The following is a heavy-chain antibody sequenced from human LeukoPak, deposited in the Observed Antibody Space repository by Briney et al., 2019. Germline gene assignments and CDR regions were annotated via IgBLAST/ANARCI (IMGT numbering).Heavy chain of an antibody. Sequence: ASVKVSCKASGYTITGYYLHWVRQAPGQGLEWMGWINPNSGGTNYAQKFQGRVTMTRDTSISTAYMELSRLRSDDTAVYYCAAHDYGDYWFDPWGQGALVTVSS. CDR2: INPNSGGT. V-gene: IGHV1-2*02. CDR1: GYTITGYY. CDR3: AAHDYGDYWFDP. D-gene: IGHD4-17*01. J-gene: IGHJ5*02.